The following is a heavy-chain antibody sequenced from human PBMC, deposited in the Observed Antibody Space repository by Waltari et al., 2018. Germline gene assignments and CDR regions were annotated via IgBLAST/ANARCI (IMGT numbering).Heavy chain of an antibody. Sequence: QVQLQESGPGLVEPSETLSLTCTVSGGSISSYYWSWIRQPPGKGLEWIGYIYYSGSTNYNPSLKSRVTISVDTSKNQFSLKLSSVTAADTAVYYCARCGGDCYDLDYWGQGTLVTVSS. V-gene: IGHV4-59*01. CDR2: IYYSGST. CDR3: ARCGGDCYDLDY. J-gene: IGHJ4*02. CDR1: GGSISSYY. D-gene: IGHD2-21*01.